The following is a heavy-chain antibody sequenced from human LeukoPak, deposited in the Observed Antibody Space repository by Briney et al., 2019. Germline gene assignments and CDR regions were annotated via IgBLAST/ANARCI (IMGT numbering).Heavy chain of an antibody. Sequence: GGSLRLSCAASGSTFSGHWLTWVRQAPGKGPQWVASIKEDGREAHYVDSVKGRFTISRDNTKNSLYLQMNSLRVDDTAVYYCAREWHDYGGDSGGYWGQGTLVTVSS. CDR1: GSTFSGHW. D-gene: IGHD4-23*01. J-gene: IGHJ4*02. V-gene: IGHV3-7*01. CDR2: IKEDGREA. CDR3: AREWHDYGGDSGGY.